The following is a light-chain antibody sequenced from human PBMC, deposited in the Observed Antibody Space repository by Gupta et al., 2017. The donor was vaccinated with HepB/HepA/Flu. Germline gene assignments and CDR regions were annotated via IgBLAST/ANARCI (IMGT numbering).Light chain of an antibody. CDR1: QDISNY. CDR3: QQYDNLPST. Sequence: DIQMTQSPSSLSASVGDRVTITCQASQDISNYLNWYQQKPGKAPKLLIYDASNLETGVTSRFSGSGSGTDFTFTISSLQPEDIATYYCQQYDNLPSTFGPGTKVDIK. CDR2: DAS. V-gene: IGKV1-33*01. J-gene: IGKJ3*01.